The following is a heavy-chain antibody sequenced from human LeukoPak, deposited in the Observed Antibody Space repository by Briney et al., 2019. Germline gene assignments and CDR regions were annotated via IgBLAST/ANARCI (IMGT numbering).Heavy chain of an antibody. V-gene: IGHV1-46*01. D-gene: IGHD5-18*01. Sequence: ASVTVSCKASGYTFTSYFMHWVRQAPGQGLEWMGLINPRGGTTNFPQKFQGRVTMTRDTSISTAYMELSRLRSDDTAVYYCARSYGFNWFDPWGQGTLVTVSS. CDR1: GYTFTSYF. CDR3: ARSYGFNWFDP. CDR2: INPRGGTT. J-gene: IGHJ5*02.